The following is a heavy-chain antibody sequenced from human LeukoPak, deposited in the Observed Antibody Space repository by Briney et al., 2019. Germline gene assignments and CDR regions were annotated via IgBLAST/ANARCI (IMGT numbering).Heavy chain of an antibody. CDR3: ARDSKWFGEFDP. CDR1: GFTFSRYW. D-gene: IGHD3-10*01. J-gene: IGHJ5*02. V-gene: IGHV3-11*01. Sequence: GGSLRLSCAASGFTFSRYWMSWIRQAPGKGLEWVSYISSSGSTIYYADSVKGRFTISRDNAKNSLYLQMNSLRAEDTAVYYCARDSKWFGEFDPWGQGTLVSVSS. CDR2: ISSSGSTI.